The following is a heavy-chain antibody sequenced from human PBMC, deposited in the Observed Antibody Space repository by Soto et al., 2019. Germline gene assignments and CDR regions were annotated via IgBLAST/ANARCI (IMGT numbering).Heavy chain of an antibody. D-gene: IGHD5-18*01. J-gene: IGHJ4*02. CDR3: AGAHDSAMVNS. Sequence: GGSLRLSCAASGFTFSSYWMHWVRQAPGKGLVWVSRINSGGSSTNYADSVKGRFTISRDNAKTTLYLQMNSLRAEDTAVYYCAGAHDSAMVNSWGQGTLVTVSS. CDR1: GFTFSSYW. V-gene: IGHV3-74*01. CDR2: INSGGSST.